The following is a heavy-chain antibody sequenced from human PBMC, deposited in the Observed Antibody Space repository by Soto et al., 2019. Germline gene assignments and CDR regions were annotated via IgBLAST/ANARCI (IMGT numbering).Heavy chain of an antibody. Sequence: XETLSLTCTVSSGSISSYYWSWIRQPPGRGLEWIGYIYYSGSTNYNPSLKSRVTISVDTSKNQFSLKLSSVTAADTAVYYCASVGMATRSVDPQNWFDHWGQGTLVTVSS. V-gene: IGHV4-59*01. CDR3: ASVGMATRSVDPQNWFDH. CDR1: SGSISSYY. D-gene: IGHD5-12*01. CDR2: IYYSGST. J-gene: IGHJ5*02.